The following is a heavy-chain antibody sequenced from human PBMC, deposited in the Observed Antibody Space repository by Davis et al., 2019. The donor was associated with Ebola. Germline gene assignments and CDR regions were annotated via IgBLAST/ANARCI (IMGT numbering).Heavy chain of an antibody. Sequence: GESLKISCAASGFTFRLYGMTWVRQAPGKGLEWVSGISWNGDITRYADSVKGRFTISRDNSKNTLYLQMNSLRAEDTAVYYCAGSLLWFGELWSWGQGTLVTVSS. CDR3: AGSLLWFGELWS. J-gene: IGHJ5*02. V-gene: IGHV3-20*04. CDR1: GFTFRLYG. CDR2: ISWNGDIT. D-gene: IGHD3-10*01.